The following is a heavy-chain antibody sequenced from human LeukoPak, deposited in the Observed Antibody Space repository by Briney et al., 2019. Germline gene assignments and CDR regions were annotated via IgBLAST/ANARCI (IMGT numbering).Heavy chain of an antibody. CDR3: AKDGYCSAGSCFSANDAFDI. Sequence: GGSLRLSCGASTFTFSSYGMSWVPQAPGTGREWVTAISGSGGSTYYADSVEGRFTISRDNSKNSLYLQMNSLRAEDTAVYYCAKDGYCSAGSCFSANDAFDIWGQGTMVTVSS. D-gene: IGHD2-15*01. V-gene: IGHV3-23*01. CDR2: ISGSGGST. J-gene: IGHJ3*02. CDR1: TFTFSSYG.